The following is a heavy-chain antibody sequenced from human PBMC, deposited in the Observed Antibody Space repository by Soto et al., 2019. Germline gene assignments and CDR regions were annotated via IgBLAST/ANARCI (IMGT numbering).Heavy chain of an antibody. CDR2: MNPNSGNT. CDR3: ARLIRFLGKYGMDV. Sequence: ASVKVSCKASGYTFTSYDINWVRQATGQGLEWMGWMNPNSGNTGYAQKLQGRVTMTRNTSISTAYMELSSLRSEDTAVYYCARLIRFLGKYGMDVWGQGTTVTVSS. CDR1: GYTFTSYD. D-gene: IGHD3-3*01. J-gene: IGHJ6*02. V-gene: IGHV1-8*01.